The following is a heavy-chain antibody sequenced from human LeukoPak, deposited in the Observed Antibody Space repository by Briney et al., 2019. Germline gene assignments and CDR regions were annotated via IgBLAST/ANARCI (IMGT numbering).Heavy chain of an antibody. J-gene: IGHJ4*02. CDR1: GFTFSNYA. V-gene: IGHV3-30-3*01. D-gene: IGHD7-27*01. CDR2: ISYDGSNK. Sequence: PGGSLRLSCAASGFTFSNYALHWVRQAPGKGLEWVAVISYDGSNKYYADSVKGRFTISRDNSKNTLYLQMNSLRAEDTAVYYCASGTGDLNYWGQGTLVTVSS. CDR3: ASGTGDLNY.